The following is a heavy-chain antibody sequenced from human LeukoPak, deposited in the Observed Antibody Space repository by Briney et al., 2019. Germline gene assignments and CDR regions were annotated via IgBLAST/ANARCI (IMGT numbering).Heavy chain of an antibody. J-gene: IGHJ4*02. Sequence: GGSLRLTCAASGFAFNNFWMAWVRQAPGKGLEWLTNINHDASQKYYVDSVKGRFTISRDNAVNSLYLQMNSLTAEDTAVYYCATSFDSSGNNWGQGTLVTVSS. V-gene: IGHV3-7*01. D-gene: IGHD3-22*01. CDR3: ATSFDSSGNN. CDR1: GFAFNNFW. CDR2: INHDASQK.